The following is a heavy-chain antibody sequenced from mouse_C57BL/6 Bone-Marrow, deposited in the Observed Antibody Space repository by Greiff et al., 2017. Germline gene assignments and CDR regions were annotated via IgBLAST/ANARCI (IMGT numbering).Heavy chain of an antibody. CDR2: IYPRSGNT. Sequence: QVHVKQSGAELARPGASVKLSCKASGYTFTSYGISWVKQRTGQGLEWIGEIYPRSGNTYYNEKFKGKAKLTADKSSSTAYMELRSLTSEDSAVYFCARPGSSYFYYAMDYWGQGTSVTVSS. CDR3: ARPGSSYFYYAMDY. J-gene: IGHJ4*01. V-gene: IGHV1-81*01. CDR1: GYTFTSYG. D-gene: IGHD1-1*01.